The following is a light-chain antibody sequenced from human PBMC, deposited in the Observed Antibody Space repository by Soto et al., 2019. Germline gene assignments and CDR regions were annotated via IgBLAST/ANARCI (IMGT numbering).Light chain of an antibody. CDR3: QQSYSIPLT. CDR1: QSVSSY. V-gene: IGKV1-39*01. CDR2: AAS. Sequence: DTPMTQSPSSLSASVGDRVTITCRASQSVSSYLNWYQQKPGKAPKLLIYAASNLQSGVPSRFSGSGSGTDFILTISSLPPEDFATYYCQQSYSIPLTFGGGTKVEIK. J-gene: IGKJ4*01.